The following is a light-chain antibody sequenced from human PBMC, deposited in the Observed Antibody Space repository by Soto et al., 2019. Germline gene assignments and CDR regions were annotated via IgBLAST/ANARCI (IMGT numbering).Light chain of an antibody. CDR3: CSYAGSTTWV. CDR1: SSDVGGYKL. CDR2: EGS. V-gene: IGLV2-23*01. J-gene: IGLJ3*02. Sequence: SALTRPASVSGSPGQSITISCTGTSSDVGGYKLVSWYQQHPGKAPKVLLYEGSERPSGVSDRFSGFKSGNTASLTISGLQAEDEADYYCCSYAGSTTWVFGGGTKLTVL.